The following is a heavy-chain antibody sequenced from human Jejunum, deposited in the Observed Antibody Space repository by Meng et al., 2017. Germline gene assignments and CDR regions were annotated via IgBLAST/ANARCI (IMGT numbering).Heavy chain of an antibody. CDR2: MRTGGSYT. CDR3: AKGVMSGTRYVAFEI. D-gene: IGHD1-26*01. Sequence: GESLKISCAASGFTFSDYVMGWVRQAPGKGLEVVSSMRTGGSYTYYVDSVKGRYTISRDNSMHTVYLQMSSLRADDTAVYYCAKGVMSGTRYVAFEIWGQGTTVTVSS. V-gene: IGHV3-23*01. J-gene: IGHJ3*02. CDR1: GFTFSDYV.